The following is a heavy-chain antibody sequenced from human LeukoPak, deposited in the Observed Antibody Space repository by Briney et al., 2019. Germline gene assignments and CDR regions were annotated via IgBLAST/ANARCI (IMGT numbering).Heavy chain of an antibody. CDR1: GFTFSSYA. CDR2: ISGSGGNT. V-gene: IGHV3-23*01. D-gene: IGHD3-22*01. J-gene: IGHJ4*02. CDR3: ARGGYYYDSSGYLWYFDY. Sequence: QPGGSLRLSCAASGFTFSSYAMSWVRQAPGKGLEWVSGISGSGGNTYYADSVKGRFAISRDNSKNTLYLQMNSLRAEDTAVYYCARGGYYYDSSGYLWYFDYWGQGTLVTVSS.